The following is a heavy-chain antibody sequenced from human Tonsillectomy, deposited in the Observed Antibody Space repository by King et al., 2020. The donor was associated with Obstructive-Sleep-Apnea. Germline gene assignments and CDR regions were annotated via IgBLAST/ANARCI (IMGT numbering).Heavy chain of an antibody. CDR3: ARGSDEL. Sequence: QLQESGPGLVKPSQTLSLTCTVSGGSISSSDFYWSWIRQPPGKGLEWVGCIFYNGSTSYNPSLKRRVAISVGTSKKEFSLKLRSAPAADTAVYYCARGSDELWGRGTLVTVSS. V-gene: IGHV4-30-4*01. CDR1: GGSISSSDFY. J-gene: IGHJ2*01. CDR2: IFYNGST.